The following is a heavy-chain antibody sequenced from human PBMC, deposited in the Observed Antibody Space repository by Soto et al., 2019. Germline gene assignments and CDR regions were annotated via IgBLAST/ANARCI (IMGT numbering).Heavy chain of an antibody. V-gene: IGHV1-8*01. J-gene: IGHJ5*02. CDR3: AKVRGMYSTSPAP. D-gene: IGHD6-13*01. Sequence: ASVKVSGKASGYTFTSYDINCVRQATGQGLEWMGWMNPNSGNTGYAQKFQGRVTMTRNTSISTAYMELSSLRSEDTAVFYCAKVRGMYSTSPAPRGQGTLVTGSS. CDR1: GYTFTSYD. CDR2: MNPNSGNT.